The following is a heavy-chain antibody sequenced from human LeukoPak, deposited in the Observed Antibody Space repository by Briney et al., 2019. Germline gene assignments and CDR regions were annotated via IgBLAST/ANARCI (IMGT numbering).Heavy chain of an antibody. J-gene: IGHJ4*02. D-gene: IGHD6-19*01. V-gene: IGHV4-59*12. CDR2: IYYSGST. CDR1: GGSISSYY. CDR3: ARDSSGWYRFDY. Sequence: SETLSLTCTVSGGSISSYYWSWIRQPPGKGLEWIGYIYYSGSTNYNPSLKSRVTISVDTSKNQFSLKLSSVTAADTAVYYCARDSSGWYRFDYWGQGTLVTVSS.